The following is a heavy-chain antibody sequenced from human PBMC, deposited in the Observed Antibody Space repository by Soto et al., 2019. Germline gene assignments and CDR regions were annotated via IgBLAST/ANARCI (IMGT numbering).Heavy chain of an antibody. CDR3: ARGRDSSGYRDAFDI. J-gene: IGHJ3*02. CDR2: IYHSGST. V-gene: IGHV4-30-2*01. CDR1: GGSISSGGYS. Sequence: SETLSLTCAVSGGSISSGGYSWSWIRQPPGKGLEWIGYIYHSGSTYYNPSLKSRVTISVDRSKNQFSLKLSSVTAADTAVYYCARGRDSSGYRDAFDIWGQGTMVTVSS. D-gene: IGHD3-22*01.